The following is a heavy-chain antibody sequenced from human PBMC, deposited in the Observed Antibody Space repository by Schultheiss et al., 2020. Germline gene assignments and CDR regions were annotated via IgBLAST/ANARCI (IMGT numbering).Heavy chain of an antibody. Sequence: SQTLSLTCVVSGFSIDSGYYWGWVRQPPGKGLQWLGNIYHTATSYYNPSLRRRLSISADTSKNQFSLTLNSVTAADTAVYFCASLSGPGGSIESWGQGTQVTVSS. V-gene: IGHV4-38-2*01. J-gene: IGHJ5*02. CDR1: GFSIDSGYY. CDR2: IYHTATS. D-gene: IGHD1-26*01. CDR3: ASLSGPGGSIES.